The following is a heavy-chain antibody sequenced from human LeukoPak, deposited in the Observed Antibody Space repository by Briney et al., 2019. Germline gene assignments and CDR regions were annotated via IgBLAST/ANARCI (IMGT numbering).Heavy chain of an antibody. CDR3: ARGLRGYCSNGVCYSFDY. D-gene: IGHD2-8*01. V-gene: IGHV3-20*04. Sequence: GGSLRLSCAASGVTFSSYAMSWVRQAPGKGLEWVSGINWNGDNTAYADSVKGRFTISRDNAKNSLYLQMNSLRVEDTALYYCARGLRGYCSNGVCYSFDYWGQGTLVTVSS. CDR1: GVTFSSYA. J-gene: IGHJ4*02. CDR2: INWNGDNT.